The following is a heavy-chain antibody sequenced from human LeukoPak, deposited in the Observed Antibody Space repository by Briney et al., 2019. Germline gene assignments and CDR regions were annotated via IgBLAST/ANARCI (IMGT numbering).Heavy chain of an antibody. CDR1: GGTFSSYA. J-gene: IGHJ3*02. D-gene: IGHD3-22*01. CDR3: ARDQWGLYDSSGFAQDALGI. CDR2: IIPIFGTA. Sequence: SVKVSCKASGGTFSSYAISWVRQAPGQGLEWMGGIIPIFGTANYAQKFQGRVTITADESTSTAYMELSSLRSEDTAVYYCARDQWGLYDSSGFAQDALGIWGQGTMVTVSS. V-gene: IGHV1-69*13.